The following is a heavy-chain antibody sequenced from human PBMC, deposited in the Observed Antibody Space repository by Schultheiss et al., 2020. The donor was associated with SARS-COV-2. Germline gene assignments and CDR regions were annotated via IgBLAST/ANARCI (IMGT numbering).Heavy chain of an antibody. CDR2: ISSSSSYI. CDR1: GFTFSPYS. J-gene: IGHJ4*02. D-gene: IGHD2-2*01. Sequence: GGSLRLSCAASGFTFSPYSMTWVRQAPGKGLEWVSYISSSSSYINYADSVKGRFTISRDNAKSSLYLQMNSLRDEDTAVYYCARGMDRTSCYDYWGQGTLVTVSS. CDR3: ARGMDRTSCYDY. V-gene: IGHV3-48*02.